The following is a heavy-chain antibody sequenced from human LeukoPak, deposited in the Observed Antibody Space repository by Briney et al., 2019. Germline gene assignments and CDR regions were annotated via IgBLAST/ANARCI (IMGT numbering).Heavy chain of an antibody. D-gene: IGHD3-22*01. CDR2: ISSSSATI. CDR3: ATDSEDYDSSGYYLSDAFDI. CDR1: GFTFSGYS. J-gene: IGHJ3*02. V-gene: IGHV3-48*01. Sequence: PGGSLRLSCAVSGFTFSGYSMKWVRQAPGKGLEWVSYISSSSATIYHADSVKGRFTVSRDNAKNSLYLQMDSLRVEDTAVYYCATDSEDYDSSGYYLSDAFDIWGQGTMVPVSS.